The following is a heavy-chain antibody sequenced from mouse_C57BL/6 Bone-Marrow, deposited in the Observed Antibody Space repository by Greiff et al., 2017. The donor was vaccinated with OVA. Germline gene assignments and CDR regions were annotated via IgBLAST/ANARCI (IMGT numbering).Heavy chain of an antibody. V-gene: IGHV1-55*01. CDR1: GYTFTSYW. CDR2: IYPGSGST. Sequence: VQLQQPGAELVKPGASVKMSCKASGYTFTSYWITWVKPRPGQGLEWIGDIYPGSGSTNYNEKFKSKATLTVDTSSSTAYMQLSSLTSEDSAVYYCARRWLLPHYYAMDYWGQGTSVTVSS. J-gene: IGHJ4*01. CDR3: ARRWLLPHYYAMDY. D-gene: IGHD2-3*01.